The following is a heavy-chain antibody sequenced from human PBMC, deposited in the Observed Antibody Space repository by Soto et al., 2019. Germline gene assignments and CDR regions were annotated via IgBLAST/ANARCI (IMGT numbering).Heavy chain of an antibody. CDR3: ARVSIAARPRNLFDP. D-gene: IGHD6-6*01. CDR1: GDSVSSNSAA. Sequence: QVQLQQSGPGLVKPSQTLSLTCAISGDSVSSNSAAWNWIRQSPSRGLEWLGRTYYRSKWYNDYAGSVKSRITTHPDTSKNQFSLQLNSVTPEDKAVYYSARVSIAARPRNLFDPWGQGTLVTVSS. V-gene: IGHV6-1*01. J-gene: IGHJ5*02. CDR2: TYYRSKWYN.